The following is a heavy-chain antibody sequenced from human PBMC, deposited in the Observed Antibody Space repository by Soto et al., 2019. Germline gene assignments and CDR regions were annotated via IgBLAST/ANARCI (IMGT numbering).Heavy chain of an antibody. J-gene: IGHJ4*02. CDR3: ARGQVVAAQH. Sequence: QLQLQESGSGLVKPSQTLSLTCAVSGGSISSGGYSWSWIRQPPGKGLEWIGYIYHSGSTYYNPSLKSRVTLSVDRSTNKFSLKLSSVTAADTAVDYCARGQVVAAQHWGQGTLVTVSS. D-gene: IGHD2-15*01. V-gene: IGHV4-30-2*01. CDR2: IYHSGST. CDR1: GGSISSGGYS.